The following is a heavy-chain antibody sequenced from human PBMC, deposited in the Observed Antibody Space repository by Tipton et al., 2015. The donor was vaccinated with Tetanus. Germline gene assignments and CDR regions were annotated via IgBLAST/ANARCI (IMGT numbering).Heavy chain of an antibody. CDR3: ARDYSIPYYFDN. J-gene: IGHJ4*02. Sequence: QLVQSGDEVKKPGASVKVSCKASGYTFTRYGIAWVRQAPGQGLEWVGWISPYNGNTNYGQKFQGRVTMTTETSTSTAYMELRSLRSDDTAVYFCARDYSIPYYFDNGGQGTRVIVSS. CDR2: ISPYNGNT. D-gene: IGHD4-11*01. V-gene: IGHV1-18*01. CDR1: GYTFTRYG.